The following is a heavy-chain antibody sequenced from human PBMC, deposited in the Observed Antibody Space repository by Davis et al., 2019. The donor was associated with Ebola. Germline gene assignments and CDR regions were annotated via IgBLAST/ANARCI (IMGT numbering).Heavy chain of an antibody. V-gene: IGHV3-72*01. Sequence: GESLKISCAVSGFVFSNSPMSWVRLTPGKGLEWVGLSRNKENRYSTEYAASVRGRFTISRDDSKESLYLQMNSLRTEDTAVYYCVTENWYRFESWGQGTLVTVSS. CDR3: VTENWYRFES. CDR1: GFVFSNSP. CDR2: SRNKENRYST. J-gene: IGHJ4*02. D-gene: IGHD1/OR15-1a*01.